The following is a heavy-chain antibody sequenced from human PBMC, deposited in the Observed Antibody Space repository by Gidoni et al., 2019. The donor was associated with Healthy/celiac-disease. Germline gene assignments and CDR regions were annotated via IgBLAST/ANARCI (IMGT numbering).Heavy chain of an antibody. J-gene: IGHJ5*02. D-gene: IGHD3-10*01. CDR3: ARTTPGITMVRGPTSWFDP. V-gene: IGHV4-39*07. CDR2: IYYRGST. CDR1: GGSISISSYY. Sequence: QLQLQESGPGLVKPSETLSLTCTVSGGSISISSYYWGWIRQPPGKGLEWIGSIYYRGSTYYNPSLKSRVTISVDTSKNQFSLKLSSVTAADTAVYYCARTTPGITMVRGPTSWFDPWGQGTLVTVSS.